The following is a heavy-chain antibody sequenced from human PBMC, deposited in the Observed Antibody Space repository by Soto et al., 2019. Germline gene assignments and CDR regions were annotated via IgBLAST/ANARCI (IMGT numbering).Heavy chain of an antibody. D-gene: IGHD6-13*01. CDR2: TYYWSKWTY. CDR3: ARGRHSREMDY. J-gene: IGHJ4*02. CDR1: GDSVSSSSAA. Sequence: QTLSLTCAISGDSVSSSSAAWNWLRQSPSRGLEWLGRTYYWSKWTYDYAESVKSRITINPDTSRNQFSLQVNSVTPDDTAVYYCARGRHSREMDYWGRGALVTVSS. V-gene: IGHV6-1*01.